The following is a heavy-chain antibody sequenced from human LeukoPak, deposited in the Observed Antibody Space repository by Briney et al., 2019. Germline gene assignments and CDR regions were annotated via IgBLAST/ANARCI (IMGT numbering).Heavy chain of an antibody. Sequence: SETLSLTCTVSGGSISSYYWSWIRQPPGKGLEWIGSIYYSGSTYYNPSLKSRVTISADTSKNQFSLKLSSVTAADTAVYYCTRSSGSSDFEYWGQGTLVTVSS. V-gene: IGHV4-59*05. CDR2: IYYSGST. CDR1: GGSISSYY. J-gene: IGHJ4*02. CDR3: TRSSGSSDFEY. D-gene: IGHD3-10*01.